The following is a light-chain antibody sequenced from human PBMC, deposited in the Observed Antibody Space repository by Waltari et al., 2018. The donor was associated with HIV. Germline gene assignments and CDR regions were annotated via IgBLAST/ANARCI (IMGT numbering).Light chain of an antibody. CDR3: QQSYSTPPYT. V-gene: IGKV1-39*01. Sequence: DIQMTQSPSSLSVSVGDRVTITCRASQSIGSHLNWYQQKPGKAPKLLIYAASSLQSGVPSRFSGSGSGTDFTLTISSLQPEDSATYYCQQSYSTPPYTFGQGTKLEIK. CDR1: QSIGSH. J-gene: IGKJ2*01. CDR2: AAS.